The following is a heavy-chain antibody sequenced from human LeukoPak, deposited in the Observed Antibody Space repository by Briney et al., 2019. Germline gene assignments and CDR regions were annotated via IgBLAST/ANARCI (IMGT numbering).Heavy chain of an antibody. CDR3: ARDLGILSVPMPDY. CDR2: IKQDGSEK. J-gene: IGHJ4*02. CDR1: GFTFSYYW. D-gene: IGHD2-21*01. Sequence: PGGSLRLSCAASGFTFSYYWMSWVRQAPGKGLEWVANIKQDGSEKYYVDSVKGRFTISRDNAKNSLYLQMNSLRAEDTAVYHCARDLGILSVPMPDYWGQGTLVTVSS. V-gene: IGHV3-7*01.